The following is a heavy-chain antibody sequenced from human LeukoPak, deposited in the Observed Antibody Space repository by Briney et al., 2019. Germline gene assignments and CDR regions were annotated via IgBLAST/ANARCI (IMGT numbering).Heavy chain of an antibody. V-gene: IGHV4-34*01. J-gene: IGHJ6*02. CDR3: ARSGYSSSLRPYYYGMDV. CDR1: GGSFSGYY. CDR2: INHSGST. Sequence: PSETLSLTCAVYGGSFSGYYWSWIRQPPGKGLEWIGEINHSGSTNYNPSLKSRVTISVDTSKNQFSLKLSSVTAADTAVYYCARSGYSSSLRPYYYGMDVWGQGTTVTVSS. D-gene: IGHD6-6*01.